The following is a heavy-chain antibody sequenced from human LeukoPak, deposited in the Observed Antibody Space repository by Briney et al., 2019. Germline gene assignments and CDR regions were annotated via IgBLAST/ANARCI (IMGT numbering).Heavy chain of an antibody. CDR1: GFTFTTYA. J-gene: IGHJ4*02. CDR2: ISGSAGSA. CDR3: AKAHLYGDFFDS. V-gene: IGHV3-23*01. Sequence: PGGSLRLSCAASGFTFTTYAMSWVRQAPGKGLDWVSVISGSAGSAYYADSVKGRFTISRDNSKNMLHLQMNSLRAEDTAVYYCAKAHLYGDFFDSWGQGTLVTVSS. D-gene: IGHD4-17*01.